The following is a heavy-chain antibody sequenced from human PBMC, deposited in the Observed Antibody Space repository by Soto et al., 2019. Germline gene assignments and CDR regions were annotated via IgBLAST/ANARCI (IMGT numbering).Heavy chain of an antibody. CDR1: GFSLITNGVG. J-gene: IGHJ4*02. CDR2: INWDDDK. D-gene: IGHD4-17*01. CDR3: AQSGVYGDYGY. V-gene: IGHV2-5*02. Sequence: QITLKESGPTLVKPTQTLTLTCTFSGFSLITNGVGVGWIRQPPGKALEWLALINWDDDKRYSPSLKRRLTIPKDTSKNQVVLTMTNMDPVDTATYYCAQSGVYGDYGYWGQGTLVTVSS.